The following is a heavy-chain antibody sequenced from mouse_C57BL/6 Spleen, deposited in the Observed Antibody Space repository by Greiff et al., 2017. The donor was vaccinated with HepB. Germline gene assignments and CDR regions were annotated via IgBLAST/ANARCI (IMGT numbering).Heavy chain of an antibody. V-gene: IGHV14-4*01. J-gene: IGHJ1*03. D-gene: IGHD1-1*01. Sequence: DVQLQESGAELVRPGASVKLSCTASGFNIKDDYMHWVKQRPEQGLEWIGWIDPENGDTEYASKFQGKATITADTSSNTAYLQLSSLTSEDTAVYYCTTGYGSSYGYFDVWGTGTTVTVSS. CDR3: TTGYGSSYGYFDV. CDR1: GFNIKDDY. CDR2: IDPENGDT.